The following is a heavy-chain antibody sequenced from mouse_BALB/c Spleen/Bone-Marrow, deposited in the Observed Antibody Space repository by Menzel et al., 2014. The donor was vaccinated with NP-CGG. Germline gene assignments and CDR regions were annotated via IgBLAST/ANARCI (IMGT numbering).Heavy chain of an antibody. CDR2: IYPVSAST. CDR1: GYNFTSYW. CDR3: ASGVYYAMDY. Sequence: QVQLQQPGAERVKPGTSVTLSCKASGYNFTSYWLNWVKLRPGQGLEWIGDIYPVSASTNYNEKFRSKATLTVDTSSSTAYMQLSNLASDDSALYYCASGVYYAMDYWGQGTSVTVSS. J-gene: IGHJ4*01. V-gene: IGHV1-55*01.